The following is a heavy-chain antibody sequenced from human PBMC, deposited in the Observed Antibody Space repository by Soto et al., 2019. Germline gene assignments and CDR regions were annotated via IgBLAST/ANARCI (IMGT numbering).Heavy chain of an antibody. Sequence: SETLSLTCTVSGVTISSGAYYWSWIRQHPGKGLEWIGNIYYNGSTYYSPSLKSRVALSLDTSKNQFSVRLSSVTAADTAVYYCARYRFSGSKWSKFDYWGQGTLVTVSS. CDR2: IYYNGST. V-gene: IGHV4-31*03. CDR3: ARYRFSGSKWSKFDY. J-gene: IGHJ4*02. CDR1: GVTISSGAYY. D-gene: IGHD6-13*01.